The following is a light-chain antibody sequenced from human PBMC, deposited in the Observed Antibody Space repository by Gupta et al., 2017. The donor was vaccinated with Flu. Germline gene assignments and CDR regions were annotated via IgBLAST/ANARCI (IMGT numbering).Light chain of an antibody. CDR2: AAA. J-gene: IGKJ1*01. CDR1: QSINKY. CDR3: QKTYKNPWT. V-gene: IGKV1-39*01. Sequence: IQLPQSPSSLSASVGDRVTITCRASQSINKYVNWYQHKTGKAPKSRVNAAASLQSGVPSRRSGRGAGTDGTPNISTLGPEDVATDFCQKTYKNPWTFGQGTNVEI.